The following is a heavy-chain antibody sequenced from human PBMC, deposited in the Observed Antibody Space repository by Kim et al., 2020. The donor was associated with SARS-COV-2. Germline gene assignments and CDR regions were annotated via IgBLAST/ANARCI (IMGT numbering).Heavy chain of an antibody. D-gene: IGHD5-12*01. CDR1: GGTFSSYA. V-gene: IGHV1-69*13. Sequence: SVKVSCKASGGTFSSYAISWVRQAPGQGLEWMGGIIPIFGTANYAQKSQGRVTITADESTSTAYMELSSLRSEDTAVYYCAREGPLYVEMATIFHVGFDYWGQGTLVTVSS. CDR2: IIPIFGTA. J-gene: IGHJ4*02. CDR3: AREGPLYVEMATIFHVGFDY.